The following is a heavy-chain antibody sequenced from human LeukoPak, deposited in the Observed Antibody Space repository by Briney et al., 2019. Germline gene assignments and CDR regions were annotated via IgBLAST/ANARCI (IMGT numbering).Heavy chain of an antibody. CDR2: ISSSSSYI. J-gene: IGHJ4*02. Sequence: GGSLRLSCAASGFTFSSYSMNWVRQAPGKGLEWVSSISSSSSYIYYADSVKGRFTISRDNAKNSLYLQMNSLRAEDTAVYYCARGHYGSGSHYYFDYWGQGTLVTVSS. V-gene: IGHV3-21*01. CDR1: GFTFSSYS. D-gene: IGHD3-10*01. CDR3: ARGHYGSGSHYYFDY.